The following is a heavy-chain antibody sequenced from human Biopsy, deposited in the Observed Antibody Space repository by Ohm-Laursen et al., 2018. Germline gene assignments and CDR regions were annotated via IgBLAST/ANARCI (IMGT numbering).Heavy chain of an antibody. CDR1: GYPFSNYY. CDR2: INPNSGDT. Sequence: ASVKVSCKASGYPFSNYYLFWVRQAPGQGLEWMGRINPNSGDTVFARNFQGRVTMTRDTAISTVYMDLRNLRPDDTAVYFCARMEQPHDYWGQGTLVTVSS. CDR3: ARMEQPHDY. D-gene: IGHD6-13*01. J-gene: IGHJ4*02. V-gene: IGHV1-2*06.